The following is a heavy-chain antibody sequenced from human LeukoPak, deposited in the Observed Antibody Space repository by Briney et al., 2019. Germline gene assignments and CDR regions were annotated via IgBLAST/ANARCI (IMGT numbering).Heavy chain of an antibody. J-gene: IGHJ3*01. D-gene: IGHD3-10*01. CDR1: GFTFDDYG. V-gene: IGHV3-20*04. CDR2: INWNGRNV. Sequence: RPGGSLRLSCATSGFTFDDYGMNWVRQVPGKGLEWVSNINWNGRNVDYADSVKGRFTISRDKAKNSLHLQMNSLRAEDTAVYYCARVRKQYYYKKSHQRDASDVGAKGKRVIV. CDR3: ARVRKQYYYKKSHQRDASDV.